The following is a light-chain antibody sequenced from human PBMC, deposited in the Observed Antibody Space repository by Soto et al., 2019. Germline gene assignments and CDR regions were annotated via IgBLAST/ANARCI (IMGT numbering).Light chain of an antibody. CDR3: HQRSKWPPCT. CDR2: DAS. V-gene: IGKV3-11*01. CDR1: QSVSSY. J-gene: IGKJ1*01. Sequence: EIVLTQSPATLSLSPGERATLSCRASQSVSSYLAWYQQKPGQAPRLLIYDASNRATGIPARFSGSGSGTDFTLTSRSLEPEDFAFYYCHQRSKWPPCTFGQGTKGEIK.